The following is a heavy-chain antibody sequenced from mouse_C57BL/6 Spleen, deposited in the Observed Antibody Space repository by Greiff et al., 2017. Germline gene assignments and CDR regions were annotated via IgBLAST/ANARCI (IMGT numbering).Heavy chain of an antibody. V-gene: IGHV1-19*01. CDR1: GYTFTDYY. Sequence: EVQLQQSGPVLVKPGASVKMSCKASGYTFTDYYMNWVKQSHGKSLEWIGVINPYNGGTSYNQQFKGKATLTVDKSSSTAYMELNSLTSEDSAVYYCARDDYDEGDYYAMDYWGQGTSVT. J-gene: IGHJ4*01. CDR2: INPYNGGT. CDR3: ARDDYDEGDYYAMDY. D-gene: IGHD2-4*01.